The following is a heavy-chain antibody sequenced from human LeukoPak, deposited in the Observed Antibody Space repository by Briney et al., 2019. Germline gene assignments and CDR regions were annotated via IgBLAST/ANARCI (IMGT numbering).Heavy chain of an antibody. CDR3: ARGYTDGWLIGY. CDR2: TYYSGST. Sequence: PSETLSLTCSVSGGSISGYYWSWIRQPPGQGLEWIGYTYYSGSTNYNPSLKSRVIISRDTSKNQFSLNLSSVTAADTAVHYCARGYTDGWLIGYWGQGTLVTVSS. CDR1: GGSISGYY. V-gene: IGHV4-59*08. D-gene: IGHD6-19*01. J-gene: IGHJ4*02.